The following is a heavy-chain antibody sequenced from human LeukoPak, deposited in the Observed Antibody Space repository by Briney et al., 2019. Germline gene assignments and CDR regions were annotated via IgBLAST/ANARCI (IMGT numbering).Heavy chain of an antibody. CDR3: ARDKNYRFDY. J-gene: IGHJ4*02. D-gene: IGHD5-24*01. V-gene: IGHV1-18*01. CDR2: ISANSGNT. Sequence: WASVKVSCKASGYTFTDNGISWVRQAPGEGLEWMGWISANSGNTKYAQRFQDRVTMTTETSSSTVYMELRSLRSDDTAVYYCARDKNYRFDYWGQGTLVTVPS. CDR1: GYTFTDNG.